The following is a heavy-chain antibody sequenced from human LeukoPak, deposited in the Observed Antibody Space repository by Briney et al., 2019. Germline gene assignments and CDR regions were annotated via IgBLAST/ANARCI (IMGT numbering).Heavy chain of an antibody. Sequence: GGSLRLSCAASGFTVSSNYMSWVRQAPGKGLEWVSVIYSGGSTYYADSVKGRFTTSRDNSKNTLYLQMNSLRAEDTAVYYCARTPGQWLVHDYWGQGTLVTVSS. J-gene: IGHJ4*02. V-gene: IGHV3-66*01. CDR1: GFTVSSNY. CDR3: ARTPGQWLVHDY. D-gene: IGHD6-19*01. CDR2: IYSGGST.